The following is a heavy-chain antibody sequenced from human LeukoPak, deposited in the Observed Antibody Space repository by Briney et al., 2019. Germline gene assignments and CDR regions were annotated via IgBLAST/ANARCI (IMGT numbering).Heavy chain of an antibody. Sequence: ASVKVSCKASGYTFTSYDINWVRQATGQGLEWMGWMNPNSGNTGYAQKFQGRVTIIRNTSISTAYMELSSLRSEDTAVYYCARGWYYDFSFDPWGQGTLVTVSS. J-gene: IGHJ5*02. CDR2: MNPNSGNT. V-gene: IGHV1-8*03. D-gene: IGHD3-3*01. CDR3: ARGWYYDFSFDP. CDR1: GYTFTSYD.